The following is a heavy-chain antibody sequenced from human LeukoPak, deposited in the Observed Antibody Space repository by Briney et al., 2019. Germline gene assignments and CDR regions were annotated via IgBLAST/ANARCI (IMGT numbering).Heavy chain of an antibody. V-gene: IGHV3-33*08. Sequence: GRSVRLSCAASGFTFSGYAIHWVRQAPGEGLEWVAVIWYDGSNKYYADSVKGRFTISRDNSKNTLYLQMNSLRAEDTAVYYCARASRGEYCSSTSCYFDYWGQGTLVTVSS. CDR1: GFTFSGYA. CDR3: ARASRGEYCSSTSCYFDY. CDR2: IWYDGSNK. D-gene: IGHD2-2*01. J-gene: IGHJ4*02.